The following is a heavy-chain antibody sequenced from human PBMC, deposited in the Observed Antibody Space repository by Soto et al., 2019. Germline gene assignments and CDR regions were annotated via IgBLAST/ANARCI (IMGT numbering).Heavy chain of an antibody. CDR2: IYYSGST. CDR3: AGTRRGVVRDYYFDD. V-gene: IGHV4-31*03. J-gene: IGHJ4*02. D-gene: IGHD3-3*01. CDR1: GGSISSGGYY. Sequence: PSETLSLTCTVSGGSISSGGYYWSWIRQHPGKGLEWIGYIYYSGSTYYNPSLKSRVTISVDTSKNQFSLKLSSVTAADTAVYYCAGTRRGVVRDYYFDDWGQGTLVTVAS.